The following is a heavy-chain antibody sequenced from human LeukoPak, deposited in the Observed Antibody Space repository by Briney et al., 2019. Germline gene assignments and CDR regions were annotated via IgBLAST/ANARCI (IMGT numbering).Heavy chain of an antibody. Sequence: PGGSLRLSCAASGSTVSSNYMSWVRQAPGKGLERVSVIYSGGSTYYADSVKGRFTISRHNSKNTLYLQMNSLRAEDTAVYYCAREIAAADTNWFDPWGQGTLVTVSS. V-gene: IGHV3-53*04. J-gene: IGHJ5*02. CDR2: IYSGGST. D-gene: IGHD6-13*01. CDR1: GSTVSSNY. CDR3: AREIAAADTNWFDP.